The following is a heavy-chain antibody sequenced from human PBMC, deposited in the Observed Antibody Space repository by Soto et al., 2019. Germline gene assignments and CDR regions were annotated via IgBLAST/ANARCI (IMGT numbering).Heavy chain of an antibody. CDR1: GGSISSYY. D-gene: IGHD3-3*01. J-gene: IGHJ3*02. CDR3: ARDKLGDFWSGYNAFDI. CDR2: IYYSGST. Sequence: PSETLSLTCTVSGGSISSYYWSWIRQPPGKGLEWIGYIYYSGSTNYNPSLKSRVTISVDTSKNQFSLKLSSVTAADTAVYYCARDKLGDFWSGYNAFDIWGQGTMVT. V-gene: IGHV4-59*01.